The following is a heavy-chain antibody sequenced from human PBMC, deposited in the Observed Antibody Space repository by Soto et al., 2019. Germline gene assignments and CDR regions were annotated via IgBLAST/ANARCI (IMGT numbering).Heavy chain of an antibody. CDR1: GGSFSSGYYF. J-gene: IGHJ6*02. CDR3: TRVVQKDESLLSNYYYGVDV. Sequence: SETLSLTCTVSGGSFSSGYYFWSWIRQPPGQGLEGVVYIDYSGSTNYNSSLKSRVTMSVDTSKNRFFLKLSSVTAADTAVYYCTRVVQKDESLLSNYYYGVDVWGQGTTVTVSS. D-gene: IGHD1-26*01. CDR2: IDYSGST. V-gene: IGHV4-61*01.